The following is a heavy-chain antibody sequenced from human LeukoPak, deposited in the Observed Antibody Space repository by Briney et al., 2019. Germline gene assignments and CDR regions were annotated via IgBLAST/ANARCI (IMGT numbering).Heavy chain of an antibody. Sequence: GGSLRLSCAASGFTFSSYEMNWVRQAPGKGLEWVAYISSSGSTIYYADSVKGRFTISRDNAKNSLYLQMTSLRAEDTAVYYCARENTYYYGSGSYYSSTYMDVWGQGTTVTVSS. V-gene: IGHV3-48*03. J-gene: IGHJ6*03. CDR1: GFTFSSYE. CDR3: ARENTYYYGSGSYYSSTYMDV. CDR2: ISSSGSTI. D-gene: IGHD3-10*01.